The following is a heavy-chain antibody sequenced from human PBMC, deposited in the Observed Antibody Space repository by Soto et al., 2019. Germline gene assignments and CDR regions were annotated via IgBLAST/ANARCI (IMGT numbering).Heavy chain of an antibody. J-gene: IGHJ6*02. CDR1: GGTFSSYA. CDR3: ARSQGSSTSLEIYYYYYYGMDV. D-gene: IGHD2-2*01. Sequence: QVQLVQSGAEVKKPGSSVKVSCKASGGTFSSYAISWVRQAPGQGLEWMGGIIPISETTNYAQKFQGRVTITGDESKSTAYMKLSSLRSEDTAVYYCARSQGSSTSLEIYYYYYYGMDVWGQGTTVTVSS. V-gene: IGHV1-69*01. CDR2: IIPISETT.